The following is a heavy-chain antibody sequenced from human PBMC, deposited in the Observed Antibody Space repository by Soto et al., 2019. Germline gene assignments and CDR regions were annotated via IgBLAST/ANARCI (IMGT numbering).Heavy chain of an antibody. J-gene: IGHJ6*03. CDR1: GGSFSGYQ. CDR2: INDSGNI. V-gene: IGHV4-34*01. Sequence: QVQLQQWGAGLLKPSETLSLTCAVYGGSFSGYQWSWIRQTPGKGLEWIGEINDSGNINYNPSLKSRVTILLDTPKKQISLTLSSVTAAVSAVYYCARGVILWFGELSRRGGYHYYMDVWGKGTTVTVSS. CDR3: ARGVILWFGELSRRGGYHYYMDV. D-gene: IGHD3-10*01.